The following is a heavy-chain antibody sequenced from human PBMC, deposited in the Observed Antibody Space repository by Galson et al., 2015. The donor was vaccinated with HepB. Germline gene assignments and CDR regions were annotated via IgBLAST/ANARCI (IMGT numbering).Heavy chain of an antibody. V-gene: IGHV3-23*01. CDR2: ISGSGGST. CDR1: GFTFSSYA. D-gene: IGHD5-18*01. CDR3: VKGADTAMVIVSGDFDY. Sequence: SLRLSCAASGFTFSSYAMSWVRQAPGKGLEWVSAISGSGGSTYYADSVKGRFTISRDNSKNTLYLQMNSLRAEDTAVYYCVKGADTAMVIVSGDFDYWGQGTLVTVSS. J-gene: IGHJ4*02.